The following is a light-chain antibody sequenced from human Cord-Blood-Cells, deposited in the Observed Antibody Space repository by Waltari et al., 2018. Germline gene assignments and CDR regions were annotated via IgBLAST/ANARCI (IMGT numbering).Light chain of an antibody. CDR3: AAWDDSLSVV. CDR2: RNK. V-gene: IGLV1-47*01. Sequence: QSVLTQPPSASGTPGQRVTISCSGSSSNIGSNYVYWYQQLTGTAPKLLIYRNKRRPSGVTDRFSGAKSGTSASLAISGLRSEDEADYYCAAWDDSLSVVFGGGTKLTVL. J-gene: IGLJ2*01. CDR1: SSNIGSNY.